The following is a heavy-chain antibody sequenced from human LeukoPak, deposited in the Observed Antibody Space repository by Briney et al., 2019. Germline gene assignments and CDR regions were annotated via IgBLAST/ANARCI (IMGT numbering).Heavy chain of an antibody. Sequence: PSETLSLTCAVYGGSFSDYYWSWIRQPAGKGLEWIGRIYTSGSTNYNPSLKSRVTMSVDTSKNQFSLKLSSVTAADTAVYYCARLRFLADYYYMDVWGKGTTVTVSS. J-gene: IGHJ6*03. V-gene: IGHV4-59*10. CDR3: ARLRFLADYYYMDV. CDR2: IYTSGST. CDR1: GGSFSDYY. D-gene: IGHD3-3*01.